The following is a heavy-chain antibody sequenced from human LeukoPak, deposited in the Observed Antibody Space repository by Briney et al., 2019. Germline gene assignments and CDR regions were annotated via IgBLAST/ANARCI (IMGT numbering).Heavy chain of an antibody. CDR3: AKYYYGSGSQRYFDY. CDR1: GFTFSNYG. CDR2: IRYDGNNK. Sequence: PGGSLRLSCAASGFTFSNYGMHWVRQAPGKGLEWVAFIRYDGNNKNYADFVKGRFTISRDNSKNTLYLQMSSLRAEDTAVYYCAKYYYGSGSQRYFDYWGQGTLVTVSS. J-gene: IGHJ4*02. D-gene: IGHD3-10*01. V-gene: IGHV3-30*02.